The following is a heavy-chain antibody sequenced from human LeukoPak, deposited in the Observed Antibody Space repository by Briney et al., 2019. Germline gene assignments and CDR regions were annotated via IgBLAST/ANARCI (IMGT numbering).Heavy chain of an antibody. D-gene: IGHD1-26*01. Sequence: PSETLSLTCTVSGGSISSSSYYWGWIRQPPGKGLEWIGSIYYSGSTYYNPSLKSRVTISVDTSKNQFSLKLSSVTAADTAVYYCARSGSSLGYWFDPWGQGTLVTVSS. CDR2: IYYSGST. V-gene: IGHV4-39*07. J-gene: IGHJ5*02. CDR3: ARSGSSLGYWFDP. CDR1: GGSISSSSYY.